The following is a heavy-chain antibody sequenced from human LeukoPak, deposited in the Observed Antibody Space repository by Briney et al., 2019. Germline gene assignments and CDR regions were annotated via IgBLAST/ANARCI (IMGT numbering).Heavy chain of an antibody. CDR2: ISSSGSTI. D-gene: IGHD6-19*01. V-gene: IGHV3-11*01. CDR1: GFTFSDYY. CDR3: ARERGPYSSGWYQRFYYYYGMDV. Sequence: PGGSLRLSCAASGFTFSDYYMSWIRQAPGKGLGWVSYISSSGSTIYYADSVKGRFTISRDNAKNSLYLQMNSLRAEDTAVYYCARERGPYSSGWYQRFYYYYGMDVWGQGTTVTVSS. J-gene: IGHJ6*02.